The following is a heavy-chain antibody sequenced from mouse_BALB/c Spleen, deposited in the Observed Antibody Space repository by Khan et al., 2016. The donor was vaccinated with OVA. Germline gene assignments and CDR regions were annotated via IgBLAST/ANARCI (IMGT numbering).Heavy chain of an antibody. CDR3: ARDLGSSHWYFGI. CDR2: IWTGGST. V-gene: IGHV2-9*02. D-gene: IGHD1-1*01. J-gene: IGHJ1*01. Sequence: QVQLKESGPGLVAPSQSLSITCTVSGFSLTSYGVHWVRQPPGKGLEWLGVIWTGGSTNYNSALRSRLSINKDNSQSQVFLKMNNLQTDDTAMYCCARDLGSSHWYFGIWGAGTTVTVSS. CDR1: GFSLTSYG.